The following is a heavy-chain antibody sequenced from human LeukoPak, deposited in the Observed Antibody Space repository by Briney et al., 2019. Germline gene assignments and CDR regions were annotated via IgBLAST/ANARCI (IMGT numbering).Heavy chain of an antibody. D-gene: IGHD3-3*01. J-gene: IGHJ5*02. CDR3: ARDRDFGVGNWFDP. V-gene: IGHV3-21*01. CDR2: ISRSSTYI. Sequence: GGSLRLSCAASGFPFSDYSFNWVRQAPGKGLEWVSSISRSSTYIYYADSVKGRFTISRADAKKSLYLQMNSLRAEDTAVYYCARDRDFGVGNWFDPWGQGTLVTVSS. CDR1: GFPFSDYS.